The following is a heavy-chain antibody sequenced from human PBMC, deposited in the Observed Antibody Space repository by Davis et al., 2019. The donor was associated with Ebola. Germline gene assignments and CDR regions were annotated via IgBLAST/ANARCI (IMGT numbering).Heavy chain of an antibody. J-gene: IGHJ5*02. Sequence: PGGSLRLSCATSGLTFAAYAMHWFRQAPGKGLEWVSGINSNSGTSAYADSVKGRFTISRDNAQDSLYLQMNSLRTEDTAFYYCAKDFYGSGSYIDAWGQGTLVTVSS. CDR1: GLTFAAYA. D-gene: IGHD3-10*01. CDR3: AKDFYGSGSYIDA. CDR2: INSNSGTS. V-gene: IGHV3-9*01.